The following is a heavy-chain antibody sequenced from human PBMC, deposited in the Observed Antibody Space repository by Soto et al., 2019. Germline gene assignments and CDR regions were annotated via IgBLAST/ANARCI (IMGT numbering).Heavy chain of an antibody. D-gene: IGHD3-22*01. V-gene: IGHV3-30*18. J-gene: IGHJ3*02. Sequence: GGSLRLSCAASGFTFSSYGMHWVRQAPGKGLEWVAVISYDGSNKYYADSVKGRFTISRDNSKNTLYLQMNSLRAEDTAVYYCAKDQTMIVVDDAFDIWGQGTMVTVSS. CDR3: AKDQTMIVVDDAFDI. CDR1: GFTFSSYG. CDR2: ISYDGSNK.